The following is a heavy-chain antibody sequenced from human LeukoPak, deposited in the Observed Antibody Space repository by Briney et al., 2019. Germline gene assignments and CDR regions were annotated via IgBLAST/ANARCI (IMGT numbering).Heavy chain of an antibody. D-gene: IGHD3-9*01. V-gene: IGHV3-23*01. CDR3: AKGVSGHYDILTGYDY. CDR1: GFTFSSYA. CDR2: ISGSGGST. Sequence: SGGSLRLSCAASGFTFSSYAMSWVRQAPGKGLEWVSGISGSGGSTYYADSVKGRFTISRDNSKNTVYLQMNSLRAEDTAVYYCAKGVSGHYDILTGYDYWGQGTLVTVSS. J-gene: IGHJ4*02.